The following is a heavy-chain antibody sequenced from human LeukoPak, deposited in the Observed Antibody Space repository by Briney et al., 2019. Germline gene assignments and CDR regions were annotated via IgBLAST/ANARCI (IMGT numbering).Heavy chain of an antibody. CDR3: AKAASSSWPSYYYGMDV. CDR1: GFIFGSYS. J-gene: IGHJ6*02. CDR2: ITGSGGNT. Sequence: GGSLRLSCAASGFIFGSYSMSWVCQAPGKGLEWVSVITGSGGNTYYADSVKGRFTISKDNSKNTVYLQMSSLRVDDTAVYYCAKAASSSWPSYYYGMDVWGQGTTVTVSS. V-gene: IGHV3-23*01. D-gene: IGHD6-13*01.